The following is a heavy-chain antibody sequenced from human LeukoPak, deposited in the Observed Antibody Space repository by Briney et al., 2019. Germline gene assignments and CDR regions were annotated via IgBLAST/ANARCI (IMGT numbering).Heavy chain of an antibody. CDR1: GRPFSGYY. CDR3: ARVAYSGYDSRRGIFDY. CDR2: INHSGST. J-gene: IGHJ4*02. Sequence: SETLSLTCAVFGRPFSGYYWTWIRQPPGKGLEWIGEINHSGSTNYNPPLKSRVTISVDTSKNQFSLKLSSVAAADTAVYYCARVAYSGYDSRRGIFDYWGQGTLVTVSS. V-gene: IGHV4-34*01. D-gene: IGHD5-12*01.